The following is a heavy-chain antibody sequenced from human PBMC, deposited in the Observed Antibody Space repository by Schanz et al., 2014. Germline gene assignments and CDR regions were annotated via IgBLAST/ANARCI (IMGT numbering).Heavy chain of an antibody. D-gene: IGHD2-21*01. V-gene: IGHV3-15*01. CDR1: GFTFSNTW. CDR3: AKSKSQLPLFDY. J-gene: IGHJ4*02. CDR2: IKSKIDGGTT. Sequence: EVQLVESGGGLVKPGGSLRLSCAASGFTFSNTWMNWVRQTPGKGLEWIGRIKSKIDGGTTDYAAPVKGRFTISRDDSKNTLYLQMNSLRADDTAVYYCAKSKSQLPLFDYWGQGTLVAVSS.